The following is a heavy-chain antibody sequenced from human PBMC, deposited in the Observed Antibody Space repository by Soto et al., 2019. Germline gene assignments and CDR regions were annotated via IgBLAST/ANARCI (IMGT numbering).Heavy chain of an antibody. CDR2: IYPGDSDT. CDR3: ARRPLGYCSSTSCYNGMDV. J-gene: IGHJ6*02. CDR1: GYSFTSYW. V-gene: IGHV5-51*01. D-gene: IGHD2-2*02. Sequence: GESLKISCKGSGYSFTSYWIGWVRQMPGKGLEWMGIIYPGDSDTRYSPSFQGQVTTSADKSISTAYLQWSSLKASDTAMYYCARRPLGYCSSTSCYNGMDVWGQGTTVTVSS.